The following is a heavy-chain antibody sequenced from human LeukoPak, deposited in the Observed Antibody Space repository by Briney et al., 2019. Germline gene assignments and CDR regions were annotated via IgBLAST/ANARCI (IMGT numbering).Heavy chain of an antibody. Sequence: GESLKISCDASRYSLTSYWIGWVRQMPGRGLEWMGVIDPDDSAARYSPSFQGQVTMSADKSITTAYLQWSNLKSSDTAMYYCARHPRHYIGWVGPRDLDAFDIWGQGTMVIVSS. J-gene: IGHJ3*02. D-gene: IGHD6-19*01. V-gene: IGHV5-51*01. CDR3: ARHPRHYIGWVGPRDLDAFDI. CDR2: IDPDDSAA. CDR1: RYSLTSYW.